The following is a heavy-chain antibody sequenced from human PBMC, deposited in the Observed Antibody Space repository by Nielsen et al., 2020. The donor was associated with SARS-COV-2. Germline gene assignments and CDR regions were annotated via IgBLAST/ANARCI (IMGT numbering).Heavy chain of an antibody. CDR3: ATRTVTAFDY. CDR1: GASVTSASSY. CDR2: LDYVGRT. Sequence: GSLRLSCTISGASVTSASSYWGWIRQPPGKGLEWIGSLDYVGRTFYNASLKSRLTISPGTSKSQFSLRLLSVTAADTAMYYCATRTVTAFDYWGQGTLVTVSS. J-gene: IGHJ4*02. V-gene: IGHV4-39*07. D-gene: IGHD2-21*02.